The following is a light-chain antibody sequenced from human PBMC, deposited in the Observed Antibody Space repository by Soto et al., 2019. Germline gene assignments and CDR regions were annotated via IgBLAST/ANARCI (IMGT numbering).Light chain of an antibody. CDR1: SSNIGSNY. CDR3: AAWDDSLSSPV. Sequence: QSVLTQPPSASGTPGQRVTISCSGSSSNIGSNYVYWYQQLPGTAPKLLIYRNNQRPSGVPKRFSGSKSCTSASLAISGLPSKDEADYYCAAWDDSLSSPVFGGGTKVTVL. V-gene: IGLV1-47*01. CDR2: RNN. J-gene: IGLJ2*01.